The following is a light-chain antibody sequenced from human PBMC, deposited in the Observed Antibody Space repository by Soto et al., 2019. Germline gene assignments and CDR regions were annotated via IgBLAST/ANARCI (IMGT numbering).Light chain of an antibody. Sequence: QSVLTQPPSASGTPGQRVTISCSGSSSNIGSNSVNWYRQLPGTAPKLLIYRNNQRPSGVPDRFSGSKSGTSASLAISGVQSEDEADYYCAAWDDSLDGGVFGGGTKVTVL. CDR2: RNN. V-gene: IGLV1-44*01. CDR3: AAWDDSLDGGV. J-gene: IGLJ3*02. CDR1: SSNIGSNS.